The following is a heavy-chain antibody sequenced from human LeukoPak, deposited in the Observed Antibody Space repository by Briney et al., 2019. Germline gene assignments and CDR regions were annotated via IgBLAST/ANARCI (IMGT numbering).Heavy chain of an antibody. Sequence: GASVKVSCKASGYTFTSYYMHWVRQAPGQGLEWMGIINPSGGSTSYAQKSQGRVTMTRDTSTSTVYMELSSLRSEDTAVYYCARGLPGFGGSDWFDPWGQGTLVTVSS. CDR2: INPSGGST. CDR1: GYTFTSYY. V-gene: IGHV1-46*01. CDR3: ARGLPGFGGSDWFDP. J-gene: IGHJ5*02. D-gene: IGHD3-10*01.